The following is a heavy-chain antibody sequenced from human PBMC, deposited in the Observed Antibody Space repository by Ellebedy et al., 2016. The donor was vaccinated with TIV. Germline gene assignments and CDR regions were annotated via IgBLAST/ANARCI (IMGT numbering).Heavy chain of an antibody. CDR2: ISSSGTTK. D-gene: IGHD2-15*01. J-gene: IGHJ6*02. CDR1: GFPFSSFE. Sequence: GESLKISCAASGFPFSSFELNWVRQSPGKGLEWVSYISSSGTTKYYADSVKGRFTISRDNAKNSLYLQMNSLSAEDTAVYYCAAAHYYFYGKDVWGQGTRVTVSS. V-gene: IGHV3-48*03. CDR3: AAAHYYFYGKDV.